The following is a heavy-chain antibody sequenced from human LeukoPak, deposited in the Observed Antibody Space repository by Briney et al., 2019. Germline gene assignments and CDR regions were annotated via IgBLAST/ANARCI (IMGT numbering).Heavy chain of an antibody. V-gene: IGHV3-23*01. Sequence: PGGSLRHSCAAPGFTFSSYAMTWVRQAPGKGLEWVSGISSSGATTDYADSVKGRFTISRYNSKNTLDLQMNTLRAEDTAVYYCATGNGYSPRTYFAYCGQGTLVTVSS. J-gene: IGHJ4*02. CDR1: GFTFSSYA. CDR3: ATGNGYSPRTYFAY. D-gene: IGHD5-24*01. CDR2: ISSSGATT.